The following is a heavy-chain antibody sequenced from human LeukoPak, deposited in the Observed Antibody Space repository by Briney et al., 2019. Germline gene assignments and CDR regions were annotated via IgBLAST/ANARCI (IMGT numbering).Heavy chain of an antibody. J-gene: IGHJ3*02. V-gene: IGHV3-7*01. D-gene: IGHD3-10*01. Sequence: GGSLRLSCAASGFTFSNSWMNWVRQAPGKGLEWVANMNQDGRDKNYMDSVKGRFTISRDNVKNSLYLQMNSLRAEDTAVYYCARAVLPHDAFDIWGLGTMVTVSS. CDR3: ARAVLPHDAFDI. CDR1: GFTFSNSW. CDR2: MNQDGRDK.